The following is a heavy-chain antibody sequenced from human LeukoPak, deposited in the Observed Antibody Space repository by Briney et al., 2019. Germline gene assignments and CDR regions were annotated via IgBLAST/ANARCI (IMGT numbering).Heavy chain of an antibody. CDR2: ISGGAGST. J-gene: IGHJ4*02. Sequence: GGSLRLSCAASGFTFSSHAMSWVRQAPGKGLEWVSAISGGAGSTYYADSVKGRFTISRDNSKNTLYLQMNSLRAEDTAVYYCARDPPFWSGYYSLSGYWGQGTLVTVSS. CDR1: GFTFSSHA. CDR3: ARDPPFWSGYYSLSGY. V-gene: IGHV3-23*01. D-gene: IGHD3-3*01.